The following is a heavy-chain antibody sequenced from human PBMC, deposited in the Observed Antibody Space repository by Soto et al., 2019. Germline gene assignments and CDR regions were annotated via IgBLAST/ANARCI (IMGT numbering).Heavy chain of an antibody. CDR1: GGSISSYY. CDR3: ARDGRTGMDV. CDR2: IYYSGST. J-gene: IGHJ6*02. D-gene: IGHD1-26*01. Sequence: SETLSLTCTVSGGSISSYYWSWIRQPPGKGLEWIGYIYYSGSTNYNPSLKSRVTISVDTSKNQFSLKLSSVTAADTAVYYCARDGRTGMDVWGQGTTVTVSS. V-gene: IGHV4-59*13.